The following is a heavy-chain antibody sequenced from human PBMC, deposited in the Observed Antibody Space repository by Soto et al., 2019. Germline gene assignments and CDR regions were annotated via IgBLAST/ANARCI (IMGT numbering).Heavy chain of an antibody. CDR2: IWYDGSNK. D-gene: IGHD2-8*01. Sequence: PGGSLILPWAASAFTFSSDCMHWVRQAPGKGLEWVAVIWYDGSNKYYADSVKGRFTISRDNSRNTLYLQMNSLRAEDTAVYYCARAGIVYALLAYWGQRTLVTVSS. V-gene: IGHV3-33*01. J-gene: IGHJ4*01. CDR1: AFTFSSDC. CDR3: ARAGIVYALLAY.